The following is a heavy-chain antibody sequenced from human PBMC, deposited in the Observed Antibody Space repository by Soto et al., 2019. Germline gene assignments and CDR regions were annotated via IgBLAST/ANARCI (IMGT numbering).Heavy chain of an antibody. CDR3: AKAGLRFLEWVRYTLVTSHLDY. CDR1: GFTFSSYA. D-gene: IGHD3-3*01. V-gene: IGHV3-23*01. CDR2: ISGSGGST. J-gene: IGHJ4*02. Sequence: HPGGSLRLSCAASGFTFSSYAMSWVRQAPGKGLEWVSAISGSGGSTYYADSVKGRFTISRDNSKNTLYLQMNSLRAEDTAVYCCAKAGLRFLEWVRYTLVTSHLDYWGQGTLVTVSS.